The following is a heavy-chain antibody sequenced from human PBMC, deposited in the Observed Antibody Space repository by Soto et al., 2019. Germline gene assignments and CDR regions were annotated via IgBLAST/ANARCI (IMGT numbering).Heavy chain of an antibody. Sequence: ASVKVSCKASGYTFTSYDINWVVQATGQVLEWMGWMNPNSGNTGYAQKFQGRVTMTRNTSISTAYMELNSLRDEDTAVYYCAREDIVVVPAGGYYYGMDVWGQGTTVTVSS. D-gene: IGHD2-2*01. CDR2: MNPNSGNT. CDR3: AREDIVVVPAGGYYYGMDV. V-gene: IGHV1-8*01. J-gene: IGHJ6*02. CDR1: GYTFTSYD.